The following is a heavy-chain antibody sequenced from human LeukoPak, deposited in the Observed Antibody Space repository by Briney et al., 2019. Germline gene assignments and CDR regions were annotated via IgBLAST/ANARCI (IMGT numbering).Heavy chain of an antibody. V-gene: IGHV3-7*03. CDR1: GFTFSTYW. Sequence: HPGGSLRLSCAASGFTFSTYWMSWVRQAPGKGLEGVANIKKDGSEKYYMDSVKGRFTISRDNAENSLYLQMNSLRAEDTAVYYCAREGVHCSGRSCLKAYWGQGTQVTVSS. J-gene: IGHJ4*02. CDR3: AREGVHCSGRSCLKAY. D-gene: IGHD2-15*01. CDR2: IKKDGSEK.